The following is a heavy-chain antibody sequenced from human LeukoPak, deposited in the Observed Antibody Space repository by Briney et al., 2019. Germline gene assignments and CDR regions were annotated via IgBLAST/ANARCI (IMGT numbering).Heavy chain of an antibody. Sequence: PGGSLTLSCAASRFTFTNYRRSWVRQAPGKGLELMANIKQDRSEKYYMVSVKGRFTISRDNAKNSLYLQMNSVRAEDTAVYYCARTGTSSSDIYYYYYMDVWGKGTTVTISS. D-gene: IGHD2-2*01. CDR1: RFTFTNYR. V-gene: IGHV3-7*01. CDR2: IKQDRSEK. J-gene: IGHJ6*03. CDR3: ARTGTSSSDIYYYYYMDV.